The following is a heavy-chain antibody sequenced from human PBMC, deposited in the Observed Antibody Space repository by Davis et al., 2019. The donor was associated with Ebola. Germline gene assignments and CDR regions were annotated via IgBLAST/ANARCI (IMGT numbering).Heavy chain of an antibody. CDR1: GFSVSTTY. V-gene: IGHV3-53*01. Sequence: PGGSLRLSCVASGFSVSTTYMAWVRQAPGKGLEWVSLIYASANIYYADSVQGRFTISRDNSKNTLYLQMNTLRAEDTAVYYCARGVLGVIPSDYWGQGTLVTVSS. J-gene: IGHJ4*02. D-gene: IGHD3-10*01. CDR2: IYASANI. CDR3: ARGVLGVIPSDY.